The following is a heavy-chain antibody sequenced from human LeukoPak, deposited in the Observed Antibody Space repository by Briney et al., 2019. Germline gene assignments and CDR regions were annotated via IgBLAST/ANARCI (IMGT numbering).Heavy chain of an antibody. CDR1: GDSVSSNSAT. Sequence: QTLSLTCAISGDSVSSNSATWNWIRQSPSRGLEWLGRTYYRSKWNNDSALYVKSRIIINPDTSQNQFALQLNAVTPEDTALYCGARVKFGESDDFDFWRQGTMATVSS. CDR3: ARVKFGESDDFDF. J-gene: IGHJ3*01. CDR2: TYYRSKWNN. D-gene: IGHD3-10*01. V-gene: IGHV6-1*01.